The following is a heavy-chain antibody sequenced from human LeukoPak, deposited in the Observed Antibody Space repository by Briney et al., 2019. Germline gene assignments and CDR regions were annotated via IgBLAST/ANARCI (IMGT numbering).Heavy chain of an antibody. D-gene: IGHD3-10*01. J-gene: IGHJ5*02. Sequence: ASVKVSCKASGYTFTGYYMHWVRQAPGQGLEWMGWINPHSGGTNRVTMTRDTSISTAYMELSSLRSDDTAVYFCTRDLLMYYDGSGESTWGQGTVVTVSS. V-gene: IGHV1-2*02. CDR1: GYTFTGYY. CDR3: TRDLLMYYDGSGEST. CDR2: INPHSGGT.